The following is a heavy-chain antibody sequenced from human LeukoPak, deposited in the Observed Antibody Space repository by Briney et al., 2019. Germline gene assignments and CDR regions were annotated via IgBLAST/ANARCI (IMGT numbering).Heavy chain of an antibody. CDR3: ARIRGVSSGWYILRVYYMDV. V-gene: IGHV4-39*01. J-gene: IGHJ6*03. CDR2: IYYSGST. D-gene: IGHD6-19*01. Sequence: SETLSLTCTVSGGSISSGSYYWGWIRQPPGKGLEWIGSIYYSGSTYYNPSLKSRVTISVDASKNQFSLKLSSVTAADTAVYYCARIRGVSSGWYILRVYYMDVWGKGTTVTISS. CDR1: GGSISSGSYY.